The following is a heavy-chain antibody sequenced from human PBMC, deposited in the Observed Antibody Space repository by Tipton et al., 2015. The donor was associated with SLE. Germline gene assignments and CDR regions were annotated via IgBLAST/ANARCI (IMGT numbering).Heavy chain of an antibody. CDR3: ARRGGWEAANDWYFDL. J-gene: IGHJ2*01. D-gene: IGHD1-26*01. Sequence: LRLSCTVSGGSISSNYWSWIRQTAGKGLVWIGRIYTSGSTNYNPSLKSRVTMSADTSKNQFSLKLTSVTASDTAVYYCARRGGWEAANDWYFDLWGPGTLVTVSS. CDR1: GGSISSNY. V-gene: IGHV4-4*07. CDR2: IYTSGST.